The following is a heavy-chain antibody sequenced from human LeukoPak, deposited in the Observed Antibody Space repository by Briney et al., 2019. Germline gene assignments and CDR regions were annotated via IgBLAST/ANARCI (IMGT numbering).Heavy chain of an antibody. D-gene: IGHD3-9*01. CDR2: ISSSSSYI. J-gene: IGHJ5*02. V-gene: IGHV3-21*04. CDR1: GFTFSSYS. CDR3: ARDAYDILTGLYNWFDP. Sequence: GGSLRLSCAASGFTFSSYSMNWVRQAPGKGLEWVSSISSSSSYIYYADSVKGRLTISRDNAKNSLYLQMNSLRAEDTAVYYCARDAYDILTGLYNWFDPWGQGTLVTVSS.